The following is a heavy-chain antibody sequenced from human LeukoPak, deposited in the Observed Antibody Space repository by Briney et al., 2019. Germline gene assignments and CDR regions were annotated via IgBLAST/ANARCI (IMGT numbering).Heavy chain of an antibody. D-gene: IGHD1-1*01. CDR3: ARDKGTRALDY. Sequence: GGSLRLSCAASGFTFSSYAMHWVRQAPGKGLEWVAMIWSDGSNQYYADSVKGRFTISRDNSKNTVYLQMDSLRAEDAAIYFCARDKGTRALDYWGQGVLVTVSS. CDR1: GFTFSSYA. CDR2: IWSDGSNQ. V-gene: IGHV3-33*08. J-gene: IGHJ4*02.